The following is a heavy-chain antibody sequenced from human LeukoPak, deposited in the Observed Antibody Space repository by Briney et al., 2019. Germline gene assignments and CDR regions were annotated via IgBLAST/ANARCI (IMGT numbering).Heavy chain of an antibody. CDR2: IYPGDSDT. D-gene: IGHD3-10*01. J-gene: IGHJ4*02. CDR1: GYSFTSYW. Sequence: GESLKISCKGSGYSFTSYWIGWVRQMPGKGLEWMGIIYPGDSDTRYSPSFQGQVTISADKSISTAYLQWSSLKASDTAMYYCARPAQVVSYSGSYYPVAYFDYWGQGTLVTVSS. V-gene: IGHV5-51*01. CDR3: ARPAQVVSYSGSYYPVAYFDY.